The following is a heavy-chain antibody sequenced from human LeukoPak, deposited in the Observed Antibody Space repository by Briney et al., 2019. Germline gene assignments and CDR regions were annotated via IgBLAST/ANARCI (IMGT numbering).Heavy chain of an antibody. J-gene: IGHJ3*02. D-gene: IGHD3-10*01. CDR2: INPNSGGT. CDR1: GYTFTGYY. Sequence: ASVKVSCKASGYTFTGYYMHWVRQAPGQGLEWMGWINPNSGGTNYAQKFQGRVTMTRDTSISTAYMELSRLRSDDTAAYYCARTGITMVRGVIITYAFDIWGQGTMVTVSS. V-gene: IGHV1-2*02. CDR3: ARTGITMVRGVIITYAFDI.